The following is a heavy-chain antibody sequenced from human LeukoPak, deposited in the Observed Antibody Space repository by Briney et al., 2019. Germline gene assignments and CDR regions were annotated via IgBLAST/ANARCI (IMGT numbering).Heavy chain of an antibody. D-gene: IGHD1-14*01. CDR3: ARANHPQREDV. CDR1: GYTLPSYG. J-gene: IGHJ6*01. V-gene: IGHV1-18*01. CDR2: ICAYNGNL. Sequence: ASVKVSCKASGYTLPSYGISWVRQAPGEGVEWVGWICAYNGNLNYAQKLQGRVTLTTDTYPSTAEMELRDLRSEDQAVYTIARANHPQREDVSGSGGTVSVSS.